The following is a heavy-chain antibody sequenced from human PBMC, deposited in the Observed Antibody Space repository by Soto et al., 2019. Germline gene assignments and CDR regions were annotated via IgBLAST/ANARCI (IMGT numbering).Heavy chain of an antibody. J-gene: IGHJ4*02. V-gene: IGHV4-34*01. CDR3: ARGLISGSHYSGGWYYFDS. CDR1: GGSFSGYI. CDR2: INHSGSA. Sequence: SETLSLTCDVYGGSFSGYIWTWIRQTPGKGLQWIGQINHSGSANYNPSHRSRVTISVHTSNSQFSLELSSVTAADTAVYYCARGLISGSHYSGGWYYFDSWGQGTQVTVSS. D-gene: IGHD1-26*01.